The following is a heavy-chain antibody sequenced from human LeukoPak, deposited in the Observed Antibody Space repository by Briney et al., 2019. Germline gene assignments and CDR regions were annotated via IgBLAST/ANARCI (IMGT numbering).Heavy chain of an antibody. V-gene: IGHV4-59*01. Sequence: SETLSLTCTVSGGSISSYYWSWIRQPPGKGLEWIGYIYYSGSTNYNPSLKSRVTISVDTSKNQFSLKLSSVTAADTAVYCCARVIVVVPAALHYFDYWGQGTLVTVSS. CDR1: GGSISSYY. D-gene: IGHD2-2*01. CDR3: ARVIVVVPAALHYFDY. J-gene: IGHJ4*02. CDR2: IYYSGST.